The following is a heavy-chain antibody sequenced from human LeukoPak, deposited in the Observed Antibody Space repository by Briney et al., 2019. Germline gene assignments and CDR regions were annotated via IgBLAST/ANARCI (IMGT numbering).Heavy chain of an antibody. D-gene: IGHD5-18*01. Sequence: ASVKVSCKASGGTFSSYAISWVRQAPGQGLEWMGGIIPIFGTANYAQKFQGRVTITTDESTSTAYMELSSLRSEDTAVYYCAATHEGITAMGAFGFAFDIWGQGTMVTVSS. J-gene: IGHJ3*02. CDR2: IIPIFGTA. CDR3: AATHEGITAMGAFGFAFDI. V-gene: IGHV1-69*05. CDR1: GGTFSSYA.